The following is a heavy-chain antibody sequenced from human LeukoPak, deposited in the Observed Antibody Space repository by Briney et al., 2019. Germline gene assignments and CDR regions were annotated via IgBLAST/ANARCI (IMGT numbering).Heavy chain of an antibody. CDR2: IYHSGST. CDR3: ASHNTVTEYYYYYMDV. J-gene: IGHJ6*03. D-gene: IGHD4-11*01. Sequence: SETLSLTCTVSGYSISSGYYWGWIRQPPGKGLEWIGRIYHSGSTYYNPSLKSRVTISVDTSKNQFSLKLSSVTAADTAVYYCASHNTVTEYYYYYMDVWGKGTTVTVSS. CDR1: GYSISSGYY. V-gene: IGHV4-38-2*02.